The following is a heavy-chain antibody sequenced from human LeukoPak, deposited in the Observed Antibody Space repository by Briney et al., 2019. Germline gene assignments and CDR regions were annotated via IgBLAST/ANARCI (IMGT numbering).Heavy chain of an antibody. CDR1: GGTFISYA. Sequence: ASVKVSCKASGGTFISYAISWVRQAPGQGLEWMGGIIPIFGTANYAQKLQGRVTMTTDTSTSTAYMELRSLRSDDTAVYYCARDLPGIADPEGDYWGQGTLVTVSS. V-gene: IGHV1-69*05. D-gene: IGHD6-13*01. J-gene: IGHJ4*02. CDR3: ARDLPGIADPEGDY. CDR2: IIPIFGTA.